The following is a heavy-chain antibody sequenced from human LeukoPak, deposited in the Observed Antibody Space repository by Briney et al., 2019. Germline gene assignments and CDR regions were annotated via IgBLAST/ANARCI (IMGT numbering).Heavy chain of an antibody. CDR3: ATRIAVAGIYDY. D-gene: IGHD6-19*01. CDR2: IYYSGST. CDR1: GGSISSSSYY. J-gene: IGHJ4*02. Sequence: PSETLSLTCTVSGGSISSSSYYWGWIRQPPGKGLEWIVSIYYSGSTYYNPSLKSRVTISVDTSKNQFSLKLSSVTAADTAVYYCATRIAVAGIYDYWGQGTLVSVCS. V-gene: IGHV4-39*01.